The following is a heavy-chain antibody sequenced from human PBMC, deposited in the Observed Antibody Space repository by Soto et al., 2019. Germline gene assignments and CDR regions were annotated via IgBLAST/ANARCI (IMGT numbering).Heavy chain of an antibody. Sequence: GGSLRLSCAASGFTFSTYTMSWVRRAPGKGLEWVSAISGSGASPSYADSVQGRFTIPRDNPKRTLYLQMNNLRAEDTAVYYCAKPRCRTTNCYVPDYWVHGT. D-gene: IGHD2-2*01. CDR3: AKPRCRTTNCYVPDY. J-gene: IGHJ4*01. V-gene: IGHV3-23*01. CDR1: GFTFSTYT. CDR2: ISGSGASP.